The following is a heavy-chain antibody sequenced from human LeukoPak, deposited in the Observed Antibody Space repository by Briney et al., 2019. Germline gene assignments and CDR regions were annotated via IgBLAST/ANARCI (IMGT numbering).Heavy chain of an antibody. CDR1: GDRAAFKW. D-gene: IGHD3-3*02. CDR3: AGREGFSDTRNWFDP. J-gene: IGHJ5*02. V-gene: IGHV5-51*01. CDR2: IYSGDPDT. Sequence: GESLKISCTFSGDRAAFKWIAWVRQMPGRGLEWMGIIYSGDPDTRYSPSFQGQVSISVDKSIYTAYLQWNSLKASDTAIYYCAGREGFSDTRNWFDPWGQGTLVTVSS.